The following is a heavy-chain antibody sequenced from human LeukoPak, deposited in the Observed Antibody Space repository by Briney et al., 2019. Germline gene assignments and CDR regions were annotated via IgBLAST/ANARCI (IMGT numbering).Heavy chain of an antibody. D-gene: IGHD1-26*01. J-gene: IGHJ4*02. Sequence: GGSLRLSCAASGFTFSSYAMHWVRQAPGKGLERVAVISYDGSNEYYADSVKGRFTISRDNSKNTLHLQMNSLRAEDTAVYYCARVGRQWELLGGFHYWGQGTLVTVSS. CDR1: GFTFSSYA. CDR2: ISYDGSNE. V-gene: IGHV3-30*01. CDR3: ARVGRQWELLGGFHY.